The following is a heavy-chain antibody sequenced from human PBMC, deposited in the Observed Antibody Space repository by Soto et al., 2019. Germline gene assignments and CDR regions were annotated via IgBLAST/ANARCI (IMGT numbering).Heavy chain of an antibody. Sequence: GESLKISCKGSGYSFTSYWISWVRQMPGKGLEWMGRIDPSDSYTNYSPSFQGHVTISADKSISTAYLQWSSLKASDTAMYYCARRPTPLFFRQQGLVLAGIDFWAQGTTVTVSS. D-gene: IGHD6-19*01. CDR3: ARRPTPLFFRQQGLVLAGIDF. CDR1: GYSFTSYW. CDR2: IDPSDSYT. V-gene: IGHV5-10-1*01. J-gene: IGHJ6*02.